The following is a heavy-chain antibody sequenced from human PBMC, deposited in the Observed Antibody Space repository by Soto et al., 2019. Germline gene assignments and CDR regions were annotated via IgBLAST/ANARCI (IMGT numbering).Heavy chain of an antibody. CDR3: AKDSSWHWLLNHYYYYGMHV. V-gene: IGHV3-30*18. CDR1: GFTFSSYG. Sequence: PGGSLRLSCAASGFTFSSYGMHWVRQAPGKGLEWVAVISYDGSNKYYADSVKGRFTISRDNSKNTLYLQMNSLRAEDTAVYYCAKDSSWHWLLNHYYYYGMHVSGQATTVSVSS. J-gene: IGHJ6*02. CDR2: ISYDGSNK. D-gene: IGHD3-22*01.